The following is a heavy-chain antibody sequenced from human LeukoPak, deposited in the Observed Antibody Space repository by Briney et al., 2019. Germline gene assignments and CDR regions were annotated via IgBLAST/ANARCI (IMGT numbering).Heavy chain of an antibody. CDR2: ISAGSGST. Sequence: GGSLRLSCAASGFRFSGYGMSWVRQAPGKGLEWVSSISAGSGSTDYADSVKGRFTISRDDSENTLYLQMKSLRAEDTAVYYCAKSHEPYYYDSSGYYDDYWGQGTLVTVSS. J-gene: IGHJ4*02. CDR1: GFRFSGYG. CDR3: AKSHEPYYYDSSGYYDDY. D-gene: IGHD3-22*01. V-gene: IGHV3-23*01.